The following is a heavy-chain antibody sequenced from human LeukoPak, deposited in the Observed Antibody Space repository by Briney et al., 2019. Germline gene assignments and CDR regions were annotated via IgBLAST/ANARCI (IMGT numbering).Heavy chain of an antibody. CDR2: IIPIFGTA. J-gene: IGHJ4*02. Sequence: SVKVSCKASGGTFSSYAISWVRQAPGQGLEWMGGIIPIFGTANYAQKFQGRVTITTDESTSTAYMELSSLRSEDTAVYYCARVKRGYNYFDYWGQGTLVTVSS. D-gene: IGHD5-12*01. CDR3: ARVKRGYNYFDY. CDR1: GGTFSSYA. V-gene: IGHV1-69*05.